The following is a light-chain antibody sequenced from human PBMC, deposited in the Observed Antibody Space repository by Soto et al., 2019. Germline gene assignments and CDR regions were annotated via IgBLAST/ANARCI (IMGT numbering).Light chain of an antibody. Sequence: QSVLTQPPSVSGAPGQRVTISCTGSSPNIGAGCDVHWYQQLPGTAPKLLIYGNSNRPSGVPDRFSGSKSGTSASLAITGLQAEDEADYYCQSYDSSLSAVVFGGGTKVTVL. V-gene: IGLV1-40*01. CDR2: GNS. CDR3: QSYDSSLSAVV. J-gene: IGLJ2*01. CDR1: SPNIGAGCD.